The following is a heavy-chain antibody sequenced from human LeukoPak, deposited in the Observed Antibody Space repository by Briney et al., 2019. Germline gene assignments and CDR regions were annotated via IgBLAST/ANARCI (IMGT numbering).Heavy chain of an antibody. CDR2: IYSGGST. Sequence: GGSLRLSCAASGFTVSSNYMSWVRQAPGKGLEWVSVIYSGGSTYYADSVKGRFTISRDNSKNTLFLQMNSLRPEDTAVYYCAKDKSRSWAWDYWGQGTLVTVSS. CDR3: AKDKSRSWAWDY. D-gene: IGHD6-13*01. CDR1: GFTVSSNY. J-gene: IGHJ4*02. V-gene: IGHV3-53*05.